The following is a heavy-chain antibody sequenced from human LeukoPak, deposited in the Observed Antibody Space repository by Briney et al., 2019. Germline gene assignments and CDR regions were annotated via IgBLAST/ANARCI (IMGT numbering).Heavy chain of an antibody. Sequence: PSETLSLTCTVSGGSISSYYWSWIRQPPGKGLEWIGYIYYSGSTNYNPSLKSRVTISVDTSKNQFSLKLSSVTAADTAVYYCARVTSSWNQMYYYYYMDVWGKGTTVTISS. D-gene: IGHD6-13*01. CDR2: IYYSGST. V-gene: IGHV4-59*01. J-gene: IGHJ6*03. CDR1: GGSISSYY. CDR3: ARVTSSWNQMYYYYYMDV.